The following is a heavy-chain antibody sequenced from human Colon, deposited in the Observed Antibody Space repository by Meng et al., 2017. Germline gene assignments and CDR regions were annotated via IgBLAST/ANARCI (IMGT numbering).Heavy chain of an antibody. D-gene: IGHD2-2*01. Sequence: QVQLQESGPGLVKASQTASLTCTLSGGFLNIDDYYWNWIRQSPGKGLEWLGYIHSSENTYYTPSLKSRLTMSLDTSKNQFSLRLTSVTAADTAVYYCARNPVIPDARTFDFWGQGALVTVSS. CDR2: IHSSENT. CDR3: ARNPVIPDARTFDF. V-gene: IGHV4-30-4*01. CDR1: GGFLNIDDYY. J-gene: IGHJ4*02.